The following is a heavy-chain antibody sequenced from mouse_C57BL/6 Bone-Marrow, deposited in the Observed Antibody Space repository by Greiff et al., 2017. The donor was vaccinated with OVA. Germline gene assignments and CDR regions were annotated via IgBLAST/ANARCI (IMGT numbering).Heavy chain of an antibody. CDR1: GYTFTDYE. J-gene: IGHJ4*01. CDR3: TRGYSNYYAMDY. Sequence: VQLQQSGAELVRPGASVTLSCKASGYTFTDYEMHWVKQTPVPGLEWIGAIDPETGGTAYNQKFKGKAILTADKSSSKAYLELRSLTSEDSAVDYCTRGYSNYYAMDYWGQGTAVTVSS. CDR2: IDPETGGT. V-gene: IGHV1-15*01. D-gene: IGHD2-5*01.